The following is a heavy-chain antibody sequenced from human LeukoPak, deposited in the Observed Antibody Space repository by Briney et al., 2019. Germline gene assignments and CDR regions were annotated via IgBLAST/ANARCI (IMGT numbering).Heavy chain of an antibody. CDR3: ARDLNWLLFDY. V-gene: IGHV3-74*01. J-gene: IGHJ4*02. Sequence: PGGSLRLSCAASGFIFSSYAMSWVRQAPGKGLEWVSRVKYDGSTTAYADSVKGRFTISRDNTRNILYLEMNSLRVEDTAVYYCARDLNWLLFDYWGQGALVTVSS. CDR2: VKYDGSTT. CDR1: GFIFSSYA. D-gene: IGHD3/OR15-3a*01.